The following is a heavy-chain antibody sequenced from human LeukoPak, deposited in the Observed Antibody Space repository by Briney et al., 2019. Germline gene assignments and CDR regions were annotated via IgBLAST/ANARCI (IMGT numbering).Heavy chain of an antibody. V-gene: IGHV1-24*01. CDR3: AKGAWELHGPFDY. Sequence: ASVKVSCKVSGYTLTELSMHWVQQAPGKGLEWIGGFDPEDGETIYAQKFQGRVTMTEDTSTDTAYMELSSLRSEDTAVYYCAKGAWELHGPFDYWGQGTLVTVS. J-gene: IGHJ4*02. CDR1: GYTLTELS. CDR2: FDPEDGET. D-gene: IGHD1-26*01.